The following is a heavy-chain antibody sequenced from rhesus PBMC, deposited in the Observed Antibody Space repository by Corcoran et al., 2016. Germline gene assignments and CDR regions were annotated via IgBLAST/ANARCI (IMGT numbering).Heavy chain of an antibody. D-gene: IGHD6-31*01. Sequence: QVQLQESGPGLVKPSETLSLTCAVSGGSVSSSNWWSWIRQPPGKGLEWIGYISGSSGSTYYNPSLKSRVTISTDTSKNQFSLKLSSVTAADTAVYYWARGAGSYFDYWGQGVLVTVSS. J-gene: IGHJ4*01. V-gene: IGHV4-65*01. CDR1: GGSVSSSNW. CDR3: ARGAGSYFDY. CDR2: ISGSSGST.